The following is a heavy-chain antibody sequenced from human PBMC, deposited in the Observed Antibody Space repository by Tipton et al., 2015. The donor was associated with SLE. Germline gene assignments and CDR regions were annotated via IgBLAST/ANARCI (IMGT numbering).Heavy chain of an antibody. J-gene: IGHJ3*02. CDR3: ARDRGVIGNAFDI. D-gene: IGHD3-10*01. CDR2: IRYDGSNK. V-gene: IGHV3-30*02. CDR1: GFTFSSYG. Sequence: SGFTFSSYGMHWVRQAPGKGLEWVAFIRYDGSNKYYADSVKGRFTISRDNSKNTLYLQMNSLRAEDTAVYYCARDRGVIGNAFDIWGHGTMVTVSS.